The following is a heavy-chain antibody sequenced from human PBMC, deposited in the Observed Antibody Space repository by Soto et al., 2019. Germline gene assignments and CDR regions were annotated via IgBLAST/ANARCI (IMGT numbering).Heavy chain of an antibody. CDR1: GGSISSYY. V-gene: IGHV4-4*07. CDR2: IYTSGST. D-gene: IGHD3-3*01. J-gene: IGHJ5*02. Sequence: LSLTCTVSGGSISSYYWSWIRQPAGKGLEWIGRIYTSGSTNYNPSLKSRVTMSVGTSKNQFSLKLSSVTAADTAVYYCARESYDFWSGRNNNWFDPWGQGPLVTVSS. CDR3: ARESYDFWSGRNNNWFDP.